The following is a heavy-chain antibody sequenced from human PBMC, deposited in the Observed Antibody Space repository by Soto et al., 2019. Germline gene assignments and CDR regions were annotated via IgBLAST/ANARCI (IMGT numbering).Heavy chain of an antibody. CDR3: ASGLWTFQH. CDR1: GFPFSNYC. D-gene: IGHD3-10*01. J-gene: IGHJ1*01. V-gene: IGHV3-7*01. CDR2: IKQDGSEK. Sequence: AGCLRLSCGASGFPFSNYCLSWVRQAPGKGLEWVANIKQDGSEKYYVDSVKGRFTISRDNTKNSLYLQMDSLGAEDTAVYFCASGLWTFQHWGQGPLV.